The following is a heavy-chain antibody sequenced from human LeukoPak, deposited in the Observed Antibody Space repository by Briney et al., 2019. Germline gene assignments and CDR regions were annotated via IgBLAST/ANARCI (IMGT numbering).Heavy chain of an antibody. V-gene: IGHV4-34*01. CDR2: INHSGST. Sequence: SETLSLTCAVYGGSFSGYYWSWIRQPPGKGLEWIVEINHSGSTNYNPSLKSRVTISVDTSKNQFSLKLSSVTAADTAVYYCARILGSGSYYNAYNWFDPWGQGTLVTVSS. J-gene: IGHJ5*02. D-gene: IGHD3-10*02. CDR1: GGSFSGYY. CDR3: ARILGSGSYYNAYNWFDP.